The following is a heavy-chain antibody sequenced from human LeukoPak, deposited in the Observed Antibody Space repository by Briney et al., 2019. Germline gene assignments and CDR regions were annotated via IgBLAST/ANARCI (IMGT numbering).Heavy chain of an antibody. D-gene: IGHD3-3*01. CDR3: AVAGSGFDAFDI. V-gene: IGHV4-30-2*01. J-gene: IGHJ3*02. Sequence: PSETLSLTCAVSGGSISSGGYSWSWIRQPPGKGLEWIGYIYHSGSTYYNPSLKSRVTISVDRSKNQFSLKLSSMTAADTAVYYCAVAGSGFDAFDIWGQGTMVTVSS. CDR2: IYHSGST. CDR1: GGSISSGGYS.